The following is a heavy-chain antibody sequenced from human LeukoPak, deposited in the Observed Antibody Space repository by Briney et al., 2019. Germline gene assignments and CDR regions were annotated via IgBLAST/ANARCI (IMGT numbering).Heavy chain of an antibody. CDR1: GYTFTSYD. Sequence: ASVKVSCKASGYTFTSYDINWVRQATGQGLEWMGWMNPNSGNTGYAQKFQGRVTMTRNTSISTAYMELSSLRSEDTAVYYCARGKFKRWQQLRRLDWSAPWGQGTLVTVSS. J-gene: IGHJ5*02. CDR2: MNPNSGNT. V-gene: IGHV1-8*01. D-gene: IGHD5-24*01. CDR3: ARGKFKRWQQLRRLDWSAP.